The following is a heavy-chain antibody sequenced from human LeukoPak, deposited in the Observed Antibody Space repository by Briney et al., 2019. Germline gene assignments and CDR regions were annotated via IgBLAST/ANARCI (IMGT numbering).Heavy chain of an antibody. Sequence: GGSLRLSCAASGFTFSSYAMSWVRQAPGKGLEWVSVIYSGGSTYYADSVKGRFTISRDNSKNTLYLQMNSLRAEDTAVYYCARVRGVDTEWFDPWGQGTLVTVSS. CDR3: ARVRGVDTEWFDP. J-gene: IGHJ5*02. V-gene: IGHV3-53*01. CDR2: IYSGGST. D-gene: IGHD5-18*01. CDR1: GFTFSSYA.